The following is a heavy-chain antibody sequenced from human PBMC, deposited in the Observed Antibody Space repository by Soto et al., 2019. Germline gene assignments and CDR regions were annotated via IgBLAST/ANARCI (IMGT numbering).Heavy chain of an antibody. J-gene: IGHJ5*02. CDR2: IYYSGST. CDR3: ASVGVPAAGSLGGFDP. CDR1: GGSISSGDYY. V-gene: IGHV4-30-4*01. Sequence: QVQLQESGPGLVKPSQTLSLTCTVSGGSISSGDYYWSWIRQPPGKGLEWIGYIYYSGSTYYNPSLKCRVTISVDTSQSQFSLKLSSVTAADTAVYYCASVGVPAAGSLGGFDPWGQGTLVTVAS. D-gene: IGHD2-2*01.